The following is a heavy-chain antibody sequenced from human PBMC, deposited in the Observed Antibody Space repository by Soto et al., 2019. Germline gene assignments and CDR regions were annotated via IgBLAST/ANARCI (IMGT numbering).Heavy chain of an antibody. CDR3: ARAELVSDYYYGMDV. Sequence: SETLSLTCAVYGGSFSGYSWSWIRQPPGKGLEWIGEINHSGSTNYNPSLKSRVTISVDTSKNQFSLKLSSVTAADTAVYYCARAELVSDYYYGMDVWGQGTTVTVSS. J-gene: IGHJ6*02. D-gene: IGHD6-6*01. CDR2: INHSGST. CDR1: GGSFSGYS. V-gene: IGHV4-34*01.